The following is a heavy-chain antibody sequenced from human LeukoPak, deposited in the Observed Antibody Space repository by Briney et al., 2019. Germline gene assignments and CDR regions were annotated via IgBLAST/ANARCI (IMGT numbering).Heavy chain of an antibody. CDR2: INHSGST. CDR3: ARGHGGSRLDY. D-gene: IGHD1-26*01. Sequence: PSETLSLTCAVYGGSFSGYYWSWIRQPPGKGLEWIGEINHSGSTNYNPSLKSRVTISVDTSKNQFSLKLSSVTAADTAVYYCARGHGGSRLDYWGQGTLVTVSS. V-gene: IGHV4-34*01. CDR1: GGSFSGYY. J-gene: IGHJ4*02.